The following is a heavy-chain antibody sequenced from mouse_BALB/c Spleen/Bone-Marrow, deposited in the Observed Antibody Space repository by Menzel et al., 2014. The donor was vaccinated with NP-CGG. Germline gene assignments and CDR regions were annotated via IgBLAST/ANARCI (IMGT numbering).Heavy chain of an antibody. CDR2: IWTGGGT. J-gene: IGHJ3*01. V-gene: IGHV2-9-2*01. D-gene: IGHD2-3*01. CDR3: VRGGYYSWFAY. CDR1: GFSLTSYD. Sequence: QVQLQQSGPGLVAPSQSLSITCTVSGFSLTSYDISWIRQPPGKGLEWLGVIWTGGGTNYNSAFMSRLSISKDNSKSQVFLKMNSLQTDDTAIYYCVRGGYYSWFAYWGRGTLVTVSA.